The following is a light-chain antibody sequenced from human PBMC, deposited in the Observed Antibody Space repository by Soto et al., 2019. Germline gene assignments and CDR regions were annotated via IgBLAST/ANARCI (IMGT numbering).Light chain of an antibody. J-gene: IGLJ1*01. CDR2: EGS. Sequence: QSALTQPASVSGSPGQSITISCTGTSSHVGSYNLVSWYQQHPGKAPKLMIYEGSKRPSGVSNRFSGSKSGNTASLTISGLQADDEAASYCCSYPGSSTFEVFGTGTKVTVL. V-gene: IGLV2-23*03. CDR1: SSHVGSYNL. CDR3: CSYPGSSTFEV.